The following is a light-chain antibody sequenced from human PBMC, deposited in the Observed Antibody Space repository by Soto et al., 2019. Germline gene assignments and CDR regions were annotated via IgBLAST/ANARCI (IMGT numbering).Light chain of an antibody. Sequence: DVVMTQSPLSLPVTLGQPASLSCRSSQSLVSSDGNTYLNWFQQRPGQSPRRLIYKVSNRDSGVPDRFSGSGSGTDFTLKISRVEAEDVGIYYCMQGTHWPPITFGQGTRLEIK. J-gene: IGKJ5*01. CDR1: QSLVSSDGNTY. CDR3: MQGTHWPPIT. CDR2: KVS. V-gene: IGKV2-30*01.